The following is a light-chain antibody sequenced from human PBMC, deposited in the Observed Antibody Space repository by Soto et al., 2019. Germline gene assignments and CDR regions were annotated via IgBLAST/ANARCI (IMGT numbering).Light chain of an antibody. V-gene: IGKV1-5*03. CDR3: QQYSTYPYI. J-gene: IGKJ2*01. CDR1: QSINRW. Sequence: DIQMTQSPSTLSESVGDRVTITCRASQSINRWLAWYQQKSGKAPKLLIYKASTLESGVPSRFSGGGIGTEFSLSISSLQPDDFATYYCQQYSTYPYIFGQGTKVDSK. CDR2: KAS.